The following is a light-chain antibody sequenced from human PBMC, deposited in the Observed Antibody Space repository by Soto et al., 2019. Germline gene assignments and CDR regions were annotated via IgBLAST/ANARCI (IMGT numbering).Light chain of an antibody. CDR1: QGVNSN. CDR3: QHYNSYSEA. J-gene: IGKJ1*01. Sequence: ETVMTQSPATLSVSPGERATLSCRASQGVNSNLAWYQQKLGQAPRVLIYGASTRATGIPARFSGSGSGTEFILTISSLQSEDFAVYYCQHYNSYSEAFGQGTKVELK. CDR2: GAS. V-gene: IGKV3-15*01.